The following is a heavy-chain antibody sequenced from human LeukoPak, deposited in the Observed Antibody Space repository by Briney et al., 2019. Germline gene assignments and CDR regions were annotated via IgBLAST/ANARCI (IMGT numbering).Heavy chain of an antibody. J-gene: IGHJ4*02. CDR2: INKDGGEK. CDR1: GFTFSSYW. CDR3: AKDAVVVAASIDY. Sequence: PGGSLRLSCAASGFTFSSYWMSWVRQAPGRGLEWVANINKDGGEKYYVDSVKGRFTISRDNAKNSLYLQMNSLRADDTAVYYCAKDAVVVAASIDYWGQGTLVTVSS. D-gene: IGHD2-15*01. V-gene: IGHV3-7*03.